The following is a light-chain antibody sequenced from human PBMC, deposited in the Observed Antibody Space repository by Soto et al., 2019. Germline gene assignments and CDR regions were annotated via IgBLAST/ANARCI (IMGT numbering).Light chain of an antibody. V-gene: IGKV1-39*01. Sequence: DIQVTQSPSSLSASVGDRATITCRASQSISSSLNWYQQKPGKAPKLLIYATSRLQSGVPSRFSGSGSGTDFTLTISSLQPEDFATYYCQQSYSTPYTFGQGTKLEIK. CDR3: QQSYSTPYT. CDR2: ATS. CDR1: QSISSS. J-gene: IGKJ2*01.